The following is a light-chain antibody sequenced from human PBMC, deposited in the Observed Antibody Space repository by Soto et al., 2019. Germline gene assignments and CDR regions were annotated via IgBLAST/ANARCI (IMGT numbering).Light chain of an antibody. CDR1: SSNIGRDT. CDR2: STN. J-gene: IGLJ3*02. CDR3: ATWDGSLNGWV. V-gene: IGLV1-44*01. Sequence: QPVLTQPPSASGTPGQRVTISCSGSSSNIGRDTVNWYQQLPGTAPKLLIYSTNQRPSGVPDRFSGSKSGTSASLAIGGLQSEDEADYYCATWDGSLNGWVFGGGTKLTVL.